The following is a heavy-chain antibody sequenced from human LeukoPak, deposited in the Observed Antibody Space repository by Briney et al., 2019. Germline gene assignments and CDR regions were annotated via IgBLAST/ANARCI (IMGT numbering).Heavy chain of an antibody. D-gene: IGHD1-26*01. CDR1: GGSISSYY. CDR2: IYYTGNT. Sequence: SETLSLTCTVSGGSISSYYWSWIRQPPGKGLEWIGYIYYTGNTNYNPSLKSRVTISVDTSKDQFSLKLTSVAAADTAVYFCARGYSATYGRFDPWGQGTLVTVSS. CDR3: ARGYSATYGRFDP. J-gene: IGHJ5*02. V-gene: IGHV4-59*01.